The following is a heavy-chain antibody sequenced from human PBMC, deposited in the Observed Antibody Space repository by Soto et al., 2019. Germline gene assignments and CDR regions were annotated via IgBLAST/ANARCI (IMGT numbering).Heavy chain of an antibody. CDR3: AQPGGDYEYFQH. Sequence: GGSLRLSCAASGFTFITYAMSWVRQAPGKGLEWVSGISRSGDNTYYLDSVKGRFTISRDNSKNTLYLQMNSLRAEDTAVYYCAQPGGDYEYFQHWGQGTLVTVSS. D-gene: IGHD4-17*01. V-gene: IGHV3-23*01. CDR2: ISRSGDNT. J-gene: IGHJ1*01. CDR1: GFTFITYA.